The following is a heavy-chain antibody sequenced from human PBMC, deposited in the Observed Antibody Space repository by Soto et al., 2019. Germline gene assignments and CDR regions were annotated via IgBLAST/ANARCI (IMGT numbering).Heavy chain of an antibody. D-gene: IGHD2-21*01. Sequence: ASVKVSCKASGYTFINYDINWVRQAAGQGLEWMGWMKPNSGVTGYGHKFQGRIALTRDTSTSTAFMELSGLKFEDTAVYYCVALACWGQGTLVTVSS. CDR3: VALAC. CDR2: MKPNSGVT. CDR1: GYTFINYD. J-gene: IGHJ4*02. V-gene: IGHV1-8*01.